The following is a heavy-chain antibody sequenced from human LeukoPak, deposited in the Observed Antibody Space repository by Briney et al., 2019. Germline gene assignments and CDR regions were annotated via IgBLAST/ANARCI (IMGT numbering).Heavy chain of an antibody. J-gene: IGHJ5*02. V-gene: IGHV4-38-2*02. CDR1: GFSISSGYY. D-gene: IGHD2-8*01. Sequence: SETLSLTCTVSGFSISSGYYWGWIRQPPGKGLEWIGDIYHSGSAYYNPSLKSRVTLSVDTSKNQFSLKLSSVTAADTAVYYCARGFRVYAIWDWFDPWGQGTLVTVSS. CDR3: ARGFRVYAIWDWFDP. CDR2: IYHSGSA.